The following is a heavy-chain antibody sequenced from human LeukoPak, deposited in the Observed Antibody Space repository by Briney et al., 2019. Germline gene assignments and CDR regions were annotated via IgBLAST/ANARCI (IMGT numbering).Heavy chain of an antibody. J-gene: IGHJ3*02. CDR2: ISGSGGST. CDR1: GFIFSNYW. V-gene: IGHV3-23*01. Sequence: PGGSLRLSCAASGFIFSNYWMSWVRQAPGKGLEWVSAISGSGGSTYYADSVKGRFTISRDNSKNTLYLQMNSLRAEDTAVYYCANPYYYGSGSYYTGDAFDIWGQGTMVTVSS. D-gene: IGHD3-10*01. CDR3: ANPYYYGSGSYYTGDAFDI.